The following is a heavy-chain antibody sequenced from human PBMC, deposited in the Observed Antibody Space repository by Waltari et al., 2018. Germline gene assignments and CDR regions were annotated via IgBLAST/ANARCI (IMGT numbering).Heavy chain of an antibody. J-gene: IGHJ4*02. CDR2: INYDGSST. CDR3: IRENIAAAGLES. Sequence: EVQLLESGGGLVQPGGSLRLSCAASGFTFSSYAMSWVRQAPGKGLVWVSRINYDGSSTTYADSVKGRFTISRDNAKNTLYLHMSSLRAEDTAVYYCIRENIAAAGLESWGQGTLVTVSS. D-gene: IGHD6-13*01. V-gene: IGHV3-74*01. CDR1: GFTFSSYA.